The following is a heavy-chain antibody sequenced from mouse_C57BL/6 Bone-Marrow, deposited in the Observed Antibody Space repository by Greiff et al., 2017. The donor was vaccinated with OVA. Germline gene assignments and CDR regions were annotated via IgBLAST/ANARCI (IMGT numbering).Heavy chain of an antibody. J-gene: IGHJ3*01. Sequence: QVQLKESGAELVKPGASVKLSCKASGYTFTSYWMHWVKQRPGQGLEWIGMIHPNSGSTNYNEKFKSKATLTVDKSSSTAYMQLSSLTSEDSAVYYCARSDGYDRAWFAYWGQGTLVTVSA. D-gene: IGHD2-2*01. CDR2: IHPNSGST. CDR1: GYTFTSYW. CDR3: ARSDGYDRAWFAY. V-gene: IGHV1-64*01.